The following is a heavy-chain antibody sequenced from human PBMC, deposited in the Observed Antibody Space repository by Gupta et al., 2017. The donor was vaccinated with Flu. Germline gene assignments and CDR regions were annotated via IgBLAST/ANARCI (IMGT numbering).Heavy chain of an antibody. CDR3: TLGSGWYCFDY. CDR1: GYTFTSYY. D-gene: IGHD6-19*01. Sequence: QVQLVQSGAEVKKPGASVKVSCKASGYTFTSYYMHWVRQAPGQGLEWMGIINPSGVSTSYAQKFQCRVTMTSDTSTITVYMELSSLRSEDTAVYYCTLGSGWYCFDYWGQGTLVTVSS. CDR2: INPSGVST. J-gene: IGHJ4*02. V-gene: IGHV1-46*01.